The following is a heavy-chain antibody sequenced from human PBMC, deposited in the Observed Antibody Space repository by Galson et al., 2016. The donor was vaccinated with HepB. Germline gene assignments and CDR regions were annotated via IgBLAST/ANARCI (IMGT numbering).Heavy chain of an antibody. Sequence: SLRLSCAASGFSFSNSGMSWVRQAPGRGLEWVSGITRSGTATHYADFVKGRFTISRDNSKNTLYLYMNKLTAGDTAIYYCGKHAGFDYSGQGALVTVSS. CDR2: ITRSGTAT. CDR3: GKHAGFDY. CDR1: GFSFSNSG. V-gene: IGHV3-23*01. J-gene: IGHJ4*02.